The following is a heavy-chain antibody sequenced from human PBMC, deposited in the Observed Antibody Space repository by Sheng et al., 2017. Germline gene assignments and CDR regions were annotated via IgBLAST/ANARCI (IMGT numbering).Heavy chain of an antibody. CDR1: GFTFSDYY. CDR3: ARDLLWPGHYYYYYGMDV. Sequence: QVQLVESGGGLVKPWRVPVRLSCAASGFTFSDYYMSWIRQAPGKGLEWVSYISSSSSYTNYADSVKGRFTISRDNAKNSLYLQMNSLRAEDTAVYYCARDLLWPGHYYYYYGMDVWGQGTTVTVSS. D-gene: IGHD2-21*01. CDR2: ISSSSSYT. V-gene: IGHV3-11*06. J-gene: IGHJ6*02.